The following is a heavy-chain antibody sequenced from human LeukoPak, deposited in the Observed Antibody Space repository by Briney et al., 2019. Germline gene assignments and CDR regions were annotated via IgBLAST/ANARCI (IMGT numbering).Heavy chain of an antibody. CDR2: IIPIFGTA. CDR3: ATDYYDSSGYGNFDY. Sequence: ASVKVSCKASGGTFSSYAISWVRQAPGQGLEWMGGIIPIFGTANYAQKFQGRVTITADKSTSTAYMELSSLRSEDTAVYYCATDYYDSSGYGNFDYWGQGTLVTVSS. CDR1: GGTFSSYA. D-gene: IGHD3-22*01. J-gene: IGHJ4*02. V-gene: IGHV1-69*06.